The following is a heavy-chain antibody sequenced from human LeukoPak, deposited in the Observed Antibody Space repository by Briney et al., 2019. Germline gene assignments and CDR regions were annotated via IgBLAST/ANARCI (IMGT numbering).Heavy chain of an antibody. Sequence: GGSLSLSCAASGFSFSSYEMNWVRQAPGKGLEWVSYISSSGSTKYYADSVKGRFTMSRDNAKNSLYLQMNSLRAEDTAVYYCARDVGFGGYSRGIFDYWGQGTLVTVSS. V-gene: IGHV3-48*03. D-gene: IGHD3-10*01. CDR3: ARDVGFGGYSRGIFDY. J-gene: IGHJ4*02. CDR2: ISSSGSTK. CDR1: GFSFSSYE.